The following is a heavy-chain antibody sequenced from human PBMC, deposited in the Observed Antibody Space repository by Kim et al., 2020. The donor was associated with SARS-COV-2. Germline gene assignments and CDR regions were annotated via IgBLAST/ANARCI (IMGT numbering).Heavy chain of an antibody. J-gene: IGHJ4*02. CDR1: GYSFNTYW. D-gene: IGHD2-15*01. Sequence: GESLKISCKGSGYSFNTYWIGWVRQMPGKGLEWMGIIYPDDSDTRYSPSFEGQVTISADKSISTAYLRWNSLKASDTAMYYCARLITFGWSGANCRAYYFDYWGQGTLVTVSS. V-gene: IGHV5-51*01. CDR2: IYPDDSDT. CDR3: ARLITFGWSGANCRAYYFDY.